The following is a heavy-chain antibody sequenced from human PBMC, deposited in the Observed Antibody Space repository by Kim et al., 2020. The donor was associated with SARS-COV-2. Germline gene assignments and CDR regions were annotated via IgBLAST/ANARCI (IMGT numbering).Heavy chain of an antibody. CDR2: INHSGST. CDR1: GGSFSGYY. Sequence: SETLSLTCAVYGGSFSGYYWSWIRQPPGKGLEWIGEINHSGSTNYNPSLKSRVTISVDTSKNQFSLKLSSVTAADTAVYYCARGLAVAGKGYYYYYGIDV. V-gene: IGHV4-34*01. CDR3: ARGLAVAGKGYYYYYGIDV. D-gene: IGHD6-19*01. J-gene: IGHJ6*01.